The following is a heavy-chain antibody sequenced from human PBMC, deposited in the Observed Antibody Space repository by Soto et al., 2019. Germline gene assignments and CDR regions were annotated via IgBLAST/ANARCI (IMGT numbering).Heavy chain of an antibody. CDR1: GFTFSSYA. CDR2: ISGSGGST. D-gene: IGHD6-6*01. V-gene: IGHV3-23*01. CDR3: AKGIAARPGYYYGMDV. J-gene: IGHJ6*02. Sequence: EGSLRLSCAASGFTFSSYAMSWVRQAPGKGLEWVSAISGSGGSTYYADSVKGRFTISRDNSKNTLYLQMNSLRAEDTAVYYCAKGIAARPGYYYGMDVWGQGTTVTVSS.